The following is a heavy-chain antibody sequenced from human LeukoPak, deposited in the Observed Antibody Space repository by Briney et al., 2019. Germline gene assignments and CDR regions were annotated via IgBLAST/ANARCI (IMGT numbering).Heavy chain of an antibody. CDR1: GGSISSSSYY. CDR2: IYYSGST. Sequence: SETLSLTCTVSGGSISSSSYYWGWIRQPPGKGLEWIGYIYYSGSTNYNPSLKSRVTISVDTSKNQFSLKLSSVTAADTAVYYCAREEHSVCSSSWCAFDIWGQGTMVTVSS. V-gene: IGHV4-61*01. CDR3: AREEHSVCSSSWCAFDI. J-gene: IGHJ3*02. D-gene: IGHD6-13*01.